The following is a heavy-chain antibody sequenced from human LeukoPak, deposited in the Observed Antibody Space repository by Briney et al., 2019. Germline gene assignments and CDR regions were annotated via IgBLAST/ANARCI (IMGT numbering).Heavy chain of an antibody. V-gene: IGHV4-39*07. CDR2: IYYSGST. J-gene: IGHJ4*02. CDR3: ARGVPDYFGLLRPLSYFDH. D-gene: IGHD3-9*01. CDR1: GGSISSSSYY. Sequence: SETLSLTCTVSGGSISSSSYYWGWIRQPPGKGLEWIGSIYYSGSTYYNPSLKSRVTISVDTSKNQFSLKLSSVTAADTAVYYCARGVPDYFGLLRPLSYFDHWGQGTLVTVSS.